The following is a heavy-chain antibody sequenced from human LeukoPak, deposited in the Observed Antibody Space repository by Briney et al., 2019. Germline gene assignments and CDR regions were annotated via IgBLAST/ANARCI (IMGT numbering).Heavy chain of an antibody. V-gene: IGHV4-4*07. CDR2: IYSSGGT. D-gene: IGHD3-16*02. CDR1: GDSLTTYS. CDR3: ARSGSYDKLRGTYLHHPFNY. J-gene: IGHJ4*02. Sequence: SETLSLTCTVSGDSLTTYSWSWIRQPAGKGLEWIGRIYSSGGTSYNPSSESRVTMSVDTSKHQFSLTLRTVTAADTAVYYCARSGSYDKLRGTYLHHPFNYWGQGTLVTVSS.